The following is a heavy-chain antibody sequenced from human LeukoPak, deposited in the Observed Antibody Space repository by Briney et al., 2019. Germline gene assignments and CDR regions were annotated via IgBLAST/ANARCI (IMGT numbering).Heavy chain of an antibody. V-gene: IGHV3-66*01. Sequence: GGSLRLSCAASGFTVSSNYMSWVRQAPGKGLEWVSVIYSGGSTYYADSVKGRFTISRDNSKNTLYLQMNSLRAEDTAVYYCARELAAAGYSWFDPWGQGTLVTVSS. J-gene: IGHJ5*02. CDR3: ARELAAAGYSWFDP. D-gene: IGHD6-13*01. CDR1: GFTVSSNY. CDR2: IYSGGST.